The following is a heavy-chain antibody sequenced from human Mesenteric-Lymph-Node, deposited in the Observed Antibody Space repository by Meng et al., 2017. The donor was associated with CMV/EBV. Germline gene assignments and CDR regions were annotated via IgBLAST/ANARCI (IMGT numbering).Heavy chain of an antibody. V-gene: IGHV5-51*01. CDR1: GYSFTSYW. CDR3: ARQAYCGGECYSDAFDI. Sequence: KVSCKGSGYSFTSYWIGWVRQMPGKGLEWMGIIYPGDSDTRYSPSFQGQVTISADQSISTAYLQWSSLKASDTAMYYCARQAYCGGECYSDAFDIWGQGTMVTVSS. CDR2: IYPGDSDT. D-gene: IGHD2-21*01. J-gene: IGHJ3*02.